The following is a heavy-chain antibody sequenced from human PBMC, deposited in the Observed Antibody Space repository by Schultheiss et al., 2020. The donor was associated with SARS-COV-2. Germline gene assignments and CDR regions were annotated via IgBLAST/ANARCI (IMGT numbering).Heavy chain of an antibody. CDR1: GGSFSDHY. D-gene: IGHD5-18*01. J-gene: IGHJ4*02. Sequence: SETLSLTCALYGGSFSDHYWSWIRQPPGKGLEWIGEINHSGNSNYNPSLKSRVTISVDTSKNQFSLNLSSVTAADTAVYYCARDRYSYGHSPYYFDSWGQGSLVTVSS. CDR3: ARDRYSYGHSPYYFDS. CDR2: INHSGNS. V-gene: IGHV4-34*01.